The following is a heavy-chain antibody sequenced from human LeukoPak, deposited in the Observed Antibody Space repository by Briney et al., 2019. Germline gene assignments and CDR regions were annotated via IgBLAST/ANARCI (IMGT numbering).Heavy chain of an antibody. J-gene: IGHJ4*02. V-gene: IGHV1-24*01. CDR3: ATVPVPLYSGYDPYYFDY. CDR1: GYTLTELS. D-gene: IGHD5-12*01. Sequence: ASVEVSCKVSGYTLTELSMHWVRQAPGKGLEWMGGFDPEDGETIYAQKFQGRVTMTEDTSTDTAYMELSSLRSEDTAVYYCATVPVPLYSGYDPYYFDYWGQGTLVTVSS. CDR2: FDPEDGET.